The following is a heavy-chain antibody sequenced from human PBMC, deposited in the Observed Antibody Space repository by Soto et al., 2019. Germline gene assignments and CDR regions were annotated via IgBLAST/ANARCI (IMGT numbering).Heavy chain of an antibody. CDR3: AKDGNPIPYLTGYYRLGWFDP. J-gene: IGHJ5*02. V-gene: IGHV3-23*01. CDR2: MSGDGRT. Sequence: GGSLRLSCVGSGFTSSDSVMAWVRQAPGKGLEWLSVMSGDGRTRYALSVTGRFTISRDNSKNTLYLQMNSLRAEDTAVYYCAKDGNPIPYLTGYYRLGWFDPWGQGTLVTVSS. CDR1: GFTSSDSV. D-gene: IGHD3-9*01.